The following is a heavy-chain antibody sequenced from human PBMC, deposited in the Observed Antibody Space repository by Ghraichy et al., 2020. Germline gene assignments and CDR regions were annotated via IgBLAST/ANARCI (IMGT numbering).Heavy chain of an antibody. CDR1: GGSFSGYY. V-gene: IGHV4-34*01. Sequence: SETLSLTCAVYGGSFSGYYWSWIRQPPGKGLEWIGEINHSGSTNYNPSLKSRVTISVDTSKNQFSLKLSSVTAADTAVYYCARHPRGYCSSTSCRYAGYFDYWGQGTLVTVSS. D-gene: IGHD2-2*01. CDR3: ARHPRGYCSSTSCRYAGYFDY. CDR2: INHSGST. J-gene: IGHJ4*02.